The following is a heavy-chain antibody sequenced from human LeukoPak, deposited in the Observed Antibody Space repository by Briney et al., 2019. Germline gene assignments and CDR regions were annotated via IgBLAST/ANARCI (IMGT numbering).Heavy chain of an antibody. D-gene: IGHD4-17*01. CDR3: ARASHDYGDYSHFDY. J-gene: IGHJ4*02. CDR1: GGSISSRNW. Sequence: SGPLSLTCAVSGGSISSRNWWSWVRQPPGKGLEWIGEIYHSGSTNYNPSLKTRVTISVDKSKNQFSLKLSSVTAADTAVYYCARASHDYGDYSHFDYWGQGTLVTVSS. CDR2: IYHSGST. V-gene: IGHV4-4*02.